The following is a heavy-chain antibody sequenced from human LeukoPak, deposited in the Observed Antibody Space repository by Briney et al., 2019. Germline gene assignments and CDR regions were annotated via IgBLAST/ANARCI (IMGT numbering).Heavy chain of an antibody. CDR3: ARDYGSGSYFHHFDY. CDR2: ISAYNGNT. Sequence: GASVKVSCKASGYTCTSYGISWVRQAPGQGLEWMGWISAYNGNTNYAQKLQGRVTMTTDTSTSTAYMELRSLRSDDTAVYYCARDYGSGSYFHHFDYWGQGTLVTVSS. V-gene: IGHV1-18*04. D-gene: IGHD3-10*01. J-gene: IGHJ4*02. CDR1: GYTCTSYG.